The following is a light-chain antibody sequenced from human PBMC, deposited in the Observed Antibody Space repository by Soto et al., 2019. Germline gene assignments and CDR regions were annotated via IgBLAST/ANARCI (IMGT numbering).Light chain of an antibody. V-gene: IGLV2-14*01. Sequence: QLVLTQPASVSGSPGQSITISCTGTSNDVGANNYVSWYQHHPGKAPKILIYEATNRPSGVSHRFSGSKSGNTASLTISGLQAEDEADYFCTSYTSTNTLVFGGGTKLTVL. CDR2: EAT. CDR3: TSYTSTNTLV. J-gene: IGLJ2*01. CDR1: SNDVGANNY.